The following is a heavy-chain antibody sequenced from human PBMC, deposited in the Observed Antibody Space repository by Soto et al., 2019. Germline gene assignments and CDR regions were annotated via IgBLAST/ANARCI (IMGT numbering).Heavy chain of an antibody. CDR2: INHSGST. V-gene: IGHV4-34*01. Sequence: IRQPPGKGLEWIGEINHSGSTNYNPSLKSRVTISVDTSKNQFSLKLSSVTAADTAVYYCARKRITIFGVVIIPVSWFDPWGQGTLVTVS. CDR3: ARKRITIFGVVIIPVSWFDP. J-gene: IGHJ5*02. D-gene: IGHD3-3*01.